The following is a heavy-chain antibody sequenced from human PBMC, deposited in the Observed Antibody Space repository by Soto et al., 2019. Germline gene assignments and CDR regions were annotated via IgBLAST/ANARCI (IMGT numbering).Heavy chain of an antibody. J-gene: IGHJ4*02. CDR2: ISGSGGST. CDR1: GFTFSSYA. CDR3: AKAGGDYDILTGYLY. V-gene: IGHV3-23*01. D-gene: IGHD3-9*01. Sequence: PGGSLRLSCAASGFTFSSYAMSWVRQAPGKGLEWVSAISGSGGSTYYADSVKGRFTISRDNSKNTLYLQMNSLRAEDTAVYYCAKAGGDYDILTGYLYWGQGTLVTAPQ.